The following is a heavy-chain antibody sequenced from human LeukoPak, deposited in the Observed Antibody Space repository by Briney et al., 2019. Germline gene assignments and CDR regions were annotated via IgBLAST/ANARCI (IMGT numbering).Heavy chain of an antibody. V-gene: IGHV3-15*05. CDR3: TTDPMTAVTNLGY. D-gene: IGHD4-17*01. Sequence: KAGGFLRLSCEAAGFSFSDAWMSRGRQATGKGLEWVGRIKSITDGGTADYAAPVKGRFTISRDDSKNTLYLEMNSLKTEDTAFYYCTTDPMTAVTNLGYWGQGTLVTVSS. J-gene: IGHJ4*02. CDR2: IKSITDGGTA. CDR1: GFSFSDAW.